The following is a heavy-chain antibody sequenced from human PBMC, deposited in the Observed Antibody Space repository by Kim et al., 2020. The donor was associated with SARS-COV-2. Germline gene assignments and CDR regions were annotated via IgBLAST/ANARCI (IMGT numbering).Heavy chain of an antibody. V-gene: IGHV3-33*05. J-gene: IGHJ6*04. D-gene: IGHD3-9*01. CDR3: ARDHHYYDILTGYTAGLQFYYDCGMEV. CDR2: ISYDGSNK. CDR1: GFTFSSYG. Sequence: GGSLRLSCAASGFTFSSYGMHWVRQAPGKGLEWVAVISYDGSNKYYADSVKGRFTISRDNSKNTLYLQMNSLRAEDTAVYYCARDHHYYDILTGYTAGLQFYYDCGMEVGGGGTTVTVSS.